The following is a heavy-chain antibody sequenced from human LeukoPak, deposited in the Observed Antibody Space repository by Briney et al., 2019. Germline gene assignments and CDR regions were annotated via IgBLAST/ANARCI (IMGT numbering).Heavy chain of an antibody. CDR2: ISPIFGTA. Sequence: SVKVSCKASGGTFSSYAISWVRQAPGQGLEWVGGISPIFGTANYAQKFQGRVTITTDESTSTAYMELSSLRSEDTAVYYCAIFKGSPYYYDSSGYSFDYWGQGTLVTVSS. CDR1: GGTFSSYA. D-gene: IGHD3-22*01. CDR3: AIFKGSPYYYDSSGYSFDY. V-gene: IGHV1-69*05. J-gene: IGHJ4*02.